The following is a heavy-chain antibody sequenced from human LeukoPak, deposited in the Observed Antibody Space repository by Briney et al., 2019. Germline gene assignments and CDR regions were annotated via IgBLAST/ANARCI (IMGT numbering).Heavy chain of an antibody. V-gene: IGHV5-51*01. CDR1: GYSFTSYW. J-gene: IGHJ6*02. CDR2: IYPGDFDT. Sequence: GESLKISCKGSGYSFTSYWIGWVRQMPGKGLEWMGIIYPGDFDTRYSPSFQGQVTISADKSISTAYLQWSSLKASDTAMYYCARQPPTYYDFWSGSYGMDVWGQGTTVTVSS. D-gene: IGHD3-3*01. CDR3: ARQPPTYYDFWSGSYGMDV.